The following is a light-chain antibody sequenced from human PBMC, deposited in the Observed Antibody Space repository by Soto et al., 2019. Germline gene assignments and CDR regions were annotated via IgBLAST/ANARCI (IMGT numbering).Light chain of an antibody. J-gene: IGLJ3*02. CDR3: SSYTSSSTWV. V-gene: IGLV2-14*01. CDR1: XSDIXGYNY. Sequence: QSALTQPASVSGSPGQSITISCTGTXSDIXGYNYVSWYQHHPGKAPKLMIYEVSNRPSGVSDLFSGSKSGNTASLTISGLQAEDEADYYCSSYTSSSTWVFGGGTKLTVL. CDR2: EVS.